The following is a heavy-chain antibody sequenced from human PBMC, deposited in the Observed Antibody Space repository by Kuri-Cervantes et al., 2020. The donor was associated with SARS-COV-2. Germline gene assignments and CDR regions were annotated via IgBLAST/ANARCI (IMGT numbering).Heavy chain of an antibody. Sequence: GESLKISCAASGFTFSSYAMSWVRQAPGKGLEWVSAISGSGGSTYYADSVKGRFTISRDNSKNTLYLQMNSLRAEDTAVYYCARPRYCTGGVCLSWFDPWGQGTLVTVSS. CDR2: ISGSGGST. CDR1: GFTFSSYA. CDR3: ARPRYCTGGVCLSWFDP. J-gene: IGHJ5*02. V-gene: IGHV3-23*01. D-gene: IGHD2-8*02.